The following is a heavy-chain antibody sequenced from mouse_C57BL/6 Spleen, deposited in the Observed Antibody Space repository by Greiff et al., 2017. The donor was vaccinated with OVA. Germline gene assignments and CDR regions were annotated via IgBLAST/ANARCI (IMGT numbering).Heavy chain of an antibody. CDR2: IDPETGGT. CDR3: TRGRYSNYDY. Sequence: LVESGAELVRPGASVTLSCKASGYTFTDYEMHWVKQTPVPGLEWIGAIDPETGGTAYNQKFKGQAILTADKSSSTAYMELRSLTSEDSAVYYCTRGRYSNYDYWGQGTTLTVSS. V-gene: IGHV1-15*01. J-gene: IGHJ2*01. CDR1: GYTFTDYE. D-gene: IGHD2-5*01.